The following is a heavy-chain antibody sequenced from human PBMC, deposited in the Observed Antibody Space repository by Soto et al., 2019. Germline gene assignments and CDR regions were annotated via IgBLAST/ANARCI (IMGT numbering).Heavy chain of an antibody. CDR1: GGSISSYY. D-gene: IGHD6-13*01. CDR3: ARDFGDSSSWYIRYYYYGMDV. J-gene: IGHJ6*02. V-gene: IGHV4-4*07. Sequence: LSLTFTVSGGSISSYYWSWIRQPAGKGLEWIGRIYTSGSTNYNPSLKSRVTMSVDTSKNQFSLKLSSVTAADTAVYYCARDFGDSSSWYIRYYYYGMDVWGQGTTVTVSS. CDR2: IYTSGST.